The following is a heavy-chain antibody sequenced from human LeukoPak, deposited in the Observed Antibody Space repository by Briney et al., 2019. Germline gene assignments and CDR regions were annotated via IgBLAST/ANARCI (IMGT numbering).Heavy chain of an antibody. D-gene: IGHD6-19*01. CDR2: IIPIFGTA. Sequence: SVKVSCKASGYTFIGYYMHWVRQAPGQGLEWMGGIIPIFGTANYAQKFQGRVTITADESTSTAYMELSSLRSEDTAVYYCARGGIAVAGNWFDPWGQGTLVTVSS. CDR1: GYTFIGYY. V-gene: IGHV1-69*13. CDR3: ARGGIAVAGNWFDP. J-gene: IGHJ5*02.